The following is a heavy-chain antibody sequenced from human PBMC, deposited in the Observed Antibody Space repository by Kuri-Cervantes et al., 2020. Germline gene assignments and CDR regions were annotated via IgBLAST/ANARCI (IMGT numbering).Heavy chain of an antibody. D-gene: IGHD6-6*01. J-gene: IGHJ4*02. CDR1: GGSVSSGNYY. CDR2: IYYSGST. Sequence: SETLSLTCTVSGGSVSSGNYYWSWIRQPPGKGLEWIGCIYYSGSTNYNPSLKSRVTISVDTSKNQFSLKLSSVTAADTAVYYCARNLYSSSRRLGYWGQGTLVTVSS. CDR3: ARNLYSSSRRLGY. V-gene: IGHV4-61*01.